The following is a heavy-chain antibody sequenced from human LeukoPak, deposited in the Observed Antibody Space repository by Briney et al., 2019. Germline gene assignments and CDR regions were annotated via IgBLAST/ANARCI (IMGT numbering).Heavy chain of an antibody. J-gene: IGHJ4*02. V-gene: IGHV1-18*01. D-gene: IGHD3-10*01. CDR3: ARDVGGGSGSYQSPDLDY. Sequence: ASVKVSCKASGGTLNTYAINWVRQAPGQGLEWMGWIIPVFGQEKYAQKLQGRVTMTTDTSTSTAYMELRSLRSDDTAVYYCARDVGGGSGSYQSPDLDYWGQGTLVTVSS. CDR2: IIPVFGQE. CDR1: GGTLNTYA.